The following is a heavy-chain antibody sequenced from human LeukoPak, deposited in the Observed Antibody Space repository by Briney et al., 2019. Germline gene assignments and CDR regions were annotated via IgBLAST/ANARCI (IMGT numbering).Heavy chain of an antibody. Sequence: PGGSLRLSCAASGFTFSSYSMNWVRQAPGKGLEWVSSISSSSSYIYYADSVKGRFTISRDNAKNSLYLQMNSLRAEDTAVYYCAREEYCSSTSCYPGTFDYWGQGTLVTVSS. CDR1: GFTFSSYS. V-gene: IGHV3-21*01. CDR2: ISSSSSYI. J-gene: IGHJ4*02. CDR3: AREEYCSSTSCYPGTFDY. D-gene: IGHD2-2*01.